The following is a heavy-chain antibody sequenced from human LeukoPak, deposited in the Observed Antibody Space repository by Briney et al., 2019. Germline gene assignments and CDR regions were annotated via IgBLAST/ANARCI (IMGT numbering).Heavy chain of an antibody. J-gene: IGHJ4*02. CDR2: IYYSGST. CDR3: ARAGRDGYNADY. D-gene: IGHD5-24*01. V-gene: IGHV4-59*01. Sequence: IGYIYYSGSTNYNPSLKSRVTMSVDTSKNQFSLKLSSVTAADTAVYYCARAGRDGYNADYWGQGTLVTVSS.